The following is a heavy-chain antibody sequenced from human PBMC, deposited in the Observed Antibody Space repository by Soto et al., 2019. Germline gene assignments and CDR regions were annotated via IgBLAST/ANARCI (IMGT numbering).Heavy chain of an antibody. D-gene: IGHD3-3*01. CDR3: ARDPPGDFWLFDP. Sequence: PGGSLRLSCAASGFTFSSYSMNWVRQAPGKGLEWVSYISSSSSTIYYADSVKGRFTISRDNAKNSPYLQMNSLRDEDTAVYYCARDPPGDFWLFDPWGQGTLVTVSS. CDR1: GFTFSSYS. CDR2: ISSSSSTI. V-gene: IGHV3-48*02. J-gene: IGHJ5*02.